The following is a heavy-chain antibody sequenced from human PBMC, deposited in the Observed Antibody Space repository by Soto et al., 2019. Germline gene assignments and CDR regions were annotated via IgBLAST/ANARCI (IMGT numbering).Heavy chain of an antibody. CDR2: ISYDGSNK. Sequence: QVQLVESGGGVVQPGRSLRLSCAASGFTFSSYGMHWVRQAPGKGLEWVAVISYDGSNKYYADSVKGRFTISRDNSKNTLSLQRNSLRAEDTAVYYCAKLRVVTPQFDYWGQGPLVTVSS. J-gene: IGHJ4*02. CDR3: AKLRVVTPQFDY. D-gene: IGHD3-3*01. V-gene: IGHV3-30*18. CDR1: GFTFSSYG.